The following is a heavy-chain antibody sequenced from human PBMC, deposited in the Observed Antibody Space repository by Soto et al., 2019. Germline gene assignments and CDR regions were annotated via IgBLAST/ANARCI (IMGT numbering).Heavy chain of an antibody. CDR1: GDSLSSYY. J-gene: IGHJ5*02. CDR3: ARGPIVVLQAAWFDP. V-gene: IGHV4-59*01. Sequence: SETLSLTCTVSGDSLSSYYWSWIRQPPGKGLEWIGCVFDTGSTDYNPALKSRVTISVDTSKNQFSLRLTSVTAADTAVYYCARGPIVVLQAAWFDPWGQGTLVTVSS. CDR2: VFDTGST. D-gene: IGHD2-2*01.